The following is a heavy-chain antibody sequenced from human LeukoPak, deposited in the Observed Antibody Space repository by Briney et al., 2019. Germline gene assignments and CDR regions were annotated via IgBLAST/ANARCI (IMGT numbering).Heavy chain of an antibody. CDR3: AKSENIPVGGGFDY. Sequence: GGSLRLSCAASGFTFSSYEMNWVRQAPGKGLEWVSYISSSGSTIYYADSVKGRFTISRDNSKNTLYLQMNSLRAEDTAVYYCAKSENIPVGGGFDYWGQGTLVTVSS. CDR1: GFTFSSYE. V-gene: IGHV3-48*03. CDR2: ISSSGSTI. J-gene: IGHJ4*02. D-gene: IGHD3-16*01.